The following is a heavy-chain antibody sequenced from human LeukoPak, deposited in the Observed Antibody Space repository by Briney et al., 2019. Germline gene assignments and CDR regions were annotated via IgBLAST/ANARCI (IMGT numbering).Heavy chain of an antibody. CDR1: GFTFSSNA. CDR3: TREYLTVSYFDY. V-gene: IGHV3-7*05. D-gene: IGHD4-11*01. J-gene: IGHJ4*02. Sequence: GESLRLSCAASGFTFSSNAMSWVRQAPGKGLEWVANIKQDGSEQYYVDSVKGRFTISRDNAKNSLFLQMNSLRGEDTAVYYCTREYLTVSYFDYWGQGTLVTVSS. CDR2: IKQDGSEQ.